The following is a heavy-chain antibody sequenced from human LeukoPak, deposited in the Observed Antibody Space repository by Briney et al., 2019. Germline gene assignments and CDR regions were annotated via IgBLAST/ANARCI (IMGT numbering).Heavy chain of an antibody. V-gene: IGHV4-31*03. Sequence: SETLSLTCTVSGGSISSGGYYWSWIRQHPGKGLEWIGYIYYSGSTYYNPSLKSRVTISVDTSKNQFSLKLSSVTAADTAVYYCARGLVLGELLSWSYYYGMDVWGQGTLVIVSS. D-gene: IGHD3-10*01. CDR3: ARGLVLGELLSWSYYYGMDV. CDR1: GGSISSGGYY. CDR2: IYYSGST. J-gene: IGHJ6*02.